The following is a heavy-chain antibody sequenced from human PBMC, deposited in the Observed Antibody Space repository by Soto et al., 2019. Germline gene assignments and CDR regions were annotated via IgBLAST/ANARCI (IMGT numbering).Heavy chain of an antibody. V-gene: IGHV4-59*01. CDR1: GGSIRNYY. D-gene: IGHD3-10*01. CDR3: ARDGGFGSRGYYGMDV. CDR2: IYDSGST. Sequence: SETLSLTCTVSGGSIRNYYWSWTRQPPGKGLEWIGYIYDSGSTYYNPSLKSRVTISLDTSKNQFSLKLSSVTTADTAVYYCARDGGFGSRGYYGMDVWGQGTTVTVSS. J-gene: IGHJ6*02.